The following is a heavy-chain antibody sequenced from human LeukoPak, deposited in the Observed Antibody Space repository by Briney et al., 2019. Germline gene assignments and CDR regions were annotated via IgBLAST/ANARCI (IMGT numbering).Heavy chain of an antibody. CDR1: GGTFSSYA. V-gene: IGHV1-69*06. CDR3: ARGHSSGHLYYFDY. CDR2: IIPIFGTA. Sequence: SVKVSCKASGGTFSSYAISWVRQAPGQGLEWMGGIIPIFGTANYAQKFQGRVTITADKSTSTAYMELSSLRSEDTAVYYCARGHSSGHLYYFDYWGQGTLVTVSS. J-gene: IGHJ4*02. D-gene: IGHD3-22*01.